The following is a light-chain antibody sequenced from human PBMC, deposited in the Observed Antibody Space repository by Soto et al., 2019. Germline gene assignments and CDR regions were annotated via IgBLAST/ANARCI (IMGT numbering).Light chain of an antibody. Sequence: SYELTQPLSVSVALGQTARITCGGNNIGSKNVHWYQQRPGQAPVLVLYRDSNRPPGIPERFSGSNSGNTATLTISRAQAGDEADYYCQVWDSSAYVFGTGTKVTVL. CDR3: QVWDSSAYV. J-gene: IGLJ1*01. CDR2: RDS. V-gene: IGLV3-9*01. CDR1: NIGSKN.